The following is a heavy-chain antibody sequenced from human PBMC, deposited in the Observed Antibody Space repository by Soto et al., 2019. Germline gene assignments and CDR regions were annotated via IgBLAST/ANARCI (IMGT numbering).Heavy chain of an antibody. Sequence: SETLSLTCTVSGGSISSYYWSWIRQPPGKGLEWIGYIYYSGSTNYNPSLKSRVTISVDTSKNQFSLKLSSVTAADTAVYYCARDSNYGYPDYWGQGTLVTASS. J-gene: IGHJ4*02. D-gene: IGHD4-4*01. CDR3: ARDSNYGYPDY. CDR2: IYYSGST. CDR1: GGSISSYY. V-gene: IGHV4-59*01.